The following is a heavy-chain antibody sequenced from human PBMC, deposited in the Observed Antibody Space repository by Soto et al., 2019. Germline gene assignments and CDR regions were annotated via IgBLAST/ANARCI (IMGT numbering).Heavy chain of an antibody. Sequence: QVQLVESGGGVVQPGRSLRLSCAASGFTFSRFGMHWVRQVPGKGLEWVALISYDGSKKYYADSVKGRFTISRDKSKNTLYLQMNSLRVGDTAVYYCAKDRGWSSADLDYWGQGTLVTVSS. V-gene: IGHV3-30*18. CDR1: GFTFSRFG. CDR2: ISYDGSKK. J-gene: IGHJ4*02. D-gene: IGHD6-19*01. CDR3: AKDRGWSSADLDY.